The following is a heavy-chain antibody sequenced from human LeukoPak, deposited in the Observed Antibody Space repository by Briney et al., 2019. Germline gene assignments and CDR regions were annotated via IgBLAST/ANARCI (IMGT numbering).Heavy chain of an antibody. CDR1: GFTFTSSA. D-gene: IGHD4-17*01. Sequence: SVKVSCKASGFTFTSSAVQWVRQARGQRLEWIGWIVVGSGNTNYAQKFQERVTITRDMSTSIAYMELSSLRSEDTAVYYCAAASDYGDYGYFDLWGRGTLVTVSS. J-gene: IGHJ2*01. CDR2: IVVGSGNT. CDR3: AAASDYGDYGYFDL. V-gene: IGHV1-58*01.